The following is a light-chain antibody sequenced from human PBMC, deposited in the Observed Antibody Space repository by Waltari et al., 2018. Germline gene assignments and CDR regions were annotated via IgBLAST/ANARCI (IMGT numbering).Light chain of an antibody. CDR1: QSLVHSDGNTY. CDR3: MQGTHWPWT. CDR2: KVS. J-gene: IGKJ1*01. Sequence: DVVMTQSPLSLPVTLGQPASISCRSSQSLVHSDGNTYLNWFQQRPGQSPRRLIYKVSSRDSGVPDSFSGSGSGTDFTLKISRVEAEDVGVYYCMQGTHWPWTFGQGTKVEIK. V-gene: IGKV2-30*02.